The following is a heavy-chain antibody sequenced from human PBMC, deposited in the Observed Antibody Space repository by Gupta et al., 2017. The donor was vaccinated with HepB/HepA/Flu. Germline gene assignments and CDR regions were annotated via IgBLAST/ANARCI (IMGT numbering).Heavy chain of an antibody. CDR2: ISWNSGIT. Sequence: EVQLVESGGGLVQPGGSLRLSCAASGFTFDDYSMHWVRQIPGKGLEWVSGISWNSGITRYTDSVKGRFIISRDNAKNSLYLQMNSLRIEDTAFYYCAKERGRGQCSRRTSRGMDVWDRGTTVTVSS. CDR3: AKERGRGQCSRRTSRGMDV. D-gene: IGHD2-21*01. V-gene: IGHV3-9*01. J-gene: IGHJ6*02. CDR1: GFTFDDYS.